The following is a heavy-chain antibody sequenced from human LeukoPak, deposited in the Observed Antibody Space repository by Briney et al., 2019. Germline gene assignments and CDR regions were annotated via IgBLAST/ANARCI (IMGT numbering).Heavy chain of an antibody. CDR2: ISYDGSNK. Sequence: PGGSLRLSCAASGFTFSSYGMHWVRQAPGKGLEWVAVISYDGSNKYYADSVKGRFTISRDNSKNTLYLQMNSLRAEDTAVYYCARESGVVVVTAFYFDYWGQGTLVTVSS. CDR1: GFTFSSYG. CDR3: ARESGVVVVTAFYFDY. D-gene: IGHD2-21*02. J-gene: IGHJ4*02. V-gene: IGHV3-30*03.